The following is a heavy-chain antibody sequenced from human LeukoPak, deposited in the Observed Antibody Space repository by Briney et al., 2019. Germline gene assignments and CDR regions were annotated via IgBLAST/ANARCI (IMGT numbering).Heavy chain of an antibody. V-gene: IGHV4-59*01. D-gene: IGHD3-22*01. J-gene: IGHJ4*02. CDR1: GGSISSYY. CDR3: ARVGPYDSSGYYYGVEYYFDY. Sequence: SETLSLTCTVSGGSISSYYWSWIRQPPGKGLEWIGYIYYSGSTNYNPSLKSRVTISVDTSKNQFSLKLSSVTAADTAVYYCARVGPYDSSGYYYGVEYYFDYWGQGNLVTVSS. CDR2: IYYSGST.